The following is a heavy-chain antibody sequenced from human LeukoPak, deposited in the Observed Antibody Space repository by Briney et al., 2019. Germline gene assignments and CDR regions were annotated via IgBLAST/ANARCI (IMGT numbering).Heavy chain of an antibody. CDR1: GFTFSGYG. D-gene: IGHD2-21*02. Sequence: GALRLSCAASGFTFSGYGMHWVRQAPGKGLEWVAFISYDGSDKYFADSVKGRFTISRDNSKNTLYLQMNSLRAEDTAVYYCARDPLIVVVTNEEDYWGQGTLVTVSS. CDR2: ISYDGSDK. V-gene: IGHV3-30*03. CDR3: ARDPLIVVVTNEEDY. J-gene: IGHJ4*02.